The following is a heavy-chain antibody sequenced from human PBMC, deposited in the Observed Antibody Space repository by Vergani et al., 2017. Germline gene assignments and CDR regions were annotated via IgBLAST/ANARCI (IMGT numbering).Heavy chain of an antibody. J-gene: IGHJ4*02. CDR1: GFTFSSYA. Sequence: EVQLVESGGGLVQPGGSLRLSCSASGFTFSSYAMHWVRQAPGKGLEYVSAISSNGGSTYYADSVKGRFTISRDNSKNTLYLQMSSLRAEDTAVYYCVNEYSSSWPYYFDYWGQGTLVTVSS. V-gene: IGHV3-64D*06. CDR3: VNEYSSSWPYYFDY. CDR2: ISSNGGST. D-gene: IGHD6-13*01.